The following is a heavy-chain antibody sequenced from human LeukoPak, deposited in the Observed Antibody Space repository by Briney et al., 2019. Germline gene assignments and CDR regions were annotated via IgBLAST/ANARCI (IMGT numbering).Heavy chain of an antibody. D-gene: IGHD6-13*01. CDR3: ARLPSIAAAYTNY. CDR1: GFTFSSYSM. J-gene: IGHJ4*02. CDR2: IYHSGNT. Sequence: GSLRLSCAASGFTFSSYSMNWVRQPPGKGLEWIGEIYHSGNTNYNPSLKSRVTISVDKSKNQFSLKLSSVTAADTAVYYCARLPSIAAAYTNYWGQGTLVTVSS. V-gene: IGHV4-4*02.